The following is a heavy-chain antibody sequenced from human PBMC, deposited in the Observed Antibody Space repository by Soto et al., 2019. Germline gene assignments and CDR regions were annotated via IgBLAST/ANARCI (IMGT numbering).Heavy chain of an antibody. J-gene: IGHJ6*02. D-gene: IGHD4-17*01. Sequence: SETLSLTCAVSGGTIASTNYWTWVRQPPGKGLEWIGEIFHSGRTNYNPSLESRVTISIDRSKNQFSLNLTSVTAADTAVYYCARDDGEGDYYYYGMDVWGQGTTVTVSS. V-gene: IGHV4-4*02. CDR3: ARDDGEGDYYYYGMDV. CDR1: GGTIASTNY. CDR2: IFHSGRT.